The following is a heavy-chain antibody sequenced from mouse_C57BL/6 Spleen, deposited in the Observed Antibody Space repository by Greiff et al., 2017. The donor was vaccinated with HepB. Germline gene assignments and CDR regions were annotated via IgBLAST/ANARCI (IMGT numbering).Heavy chain of an antibody. D-gene: IGHD6-1*01. CDR1: GYTFTSYW. CDR3: ARSTEDYYAMDY. CDR2: IDPSDSYT. Sequence: QVQLQQPGAELVMPGASVKLSCKASGYTFTSYWMHWVKQRPGQGLEWIGEIDPSDSYTNYNQKFKGKSTLTVDKSSSTAYMQLSRLTSEDSAVYYCARSTEDYYAMDYWGQGTSVTVSS. J-gene: IGHJ4*01. V-gene: IGHV1-69*01.